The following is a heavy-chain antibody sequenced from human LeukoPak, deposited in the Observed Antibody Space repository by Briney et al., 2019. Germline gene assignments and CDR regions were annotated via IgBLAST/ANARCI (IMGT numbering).Heavy chain of an antibody. D-gene: IGHD1-26*01. CDR3: ARDPGSFYDY. CDR1: GYTFTIYG. J-gene: IGHJ4*02. Sequence: GASVKVSFKASGYTFTIYGISWVRQAPGQGLEWMGWISGYNGNTNHAQKCQARVTMTTDTTTTTAYMELRSLRSDDTAVYYCARDPGSFYDYWGQGTQVTVSS. V-gene: IGHV1-18*01. CDR2: ISGYNGNT.